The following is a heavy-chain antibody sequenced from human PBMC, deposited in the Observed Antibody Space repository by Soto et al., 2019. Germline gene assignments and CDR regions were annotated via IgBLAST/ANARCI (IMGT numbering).Heavy chain of an antibody. Sequence: SETLSLTCAVSSGSISSSNWWSWVRQPPGKGLEWIGEIYHSGSINYNPSLKSRVTISVDKSKNQFSLKLSSVTAADTAVYYCARGSITIFGVALDDYYYYYYMDVWGKGTTVTVSS. D-gene: IGHD3-3*01. V-gene: IGHV4-4*02. CDR2: IYHSGSI. CDR1: SGSISSSNW. J-gene: IGHJ6*03. CDR3: ARGSITIFGVALDDYYYYYYMDV.